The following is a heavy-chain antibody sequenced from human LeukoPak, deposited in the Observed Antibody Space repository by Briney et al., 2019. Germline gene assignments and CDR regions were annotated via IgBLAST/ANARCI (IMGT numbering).Heavy chain of an antibody. J-gene: IGHJ4*02. CDR1: GGSFSGYY. D-gene: IGHD3/OR15-3a*01. CDR3: ARQTGSGLFILP. CDR2: IYYSGNT. V-gene: IGHV4-39*01. Sequence: SETLSLTCAVFGGSFSGYYWGWIRQPPGKGLEWIGSIYYSGNTYYNASLKSQVSISIDTSKNQFSLKLTSVTAADTAVYYCARQTGSGLFILPGGQGTLVTVSS.